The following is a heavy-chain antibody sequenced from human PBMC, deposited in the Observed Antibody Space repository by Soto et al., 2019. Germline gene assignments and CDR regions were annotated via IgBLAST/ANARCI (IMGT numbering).Heavy chain of an antibody. CDR3: ARGRRGYSYGCDY. D-gene: IGHD5-18*01. Sequence: SETLSLTCAVSGGSISSGGYSWSWIRQPPGKGLEWIGYIYHSGSTYYNPSLKSRVTISVDRSKNQFPLKLSSVTAADTAVYYCARGRRGYSYGCDYWGQGTLVTVSS. J-gene: IGHJ4*02. CDR1: GGSISSGGYS. V-gene: IGHV4-30-2*01. CDR2: IYHSGST.